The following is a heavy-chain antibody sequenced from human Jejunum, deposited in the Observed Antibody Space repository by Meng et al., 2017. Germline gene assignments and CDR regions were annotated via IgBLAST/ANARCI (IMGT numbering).Heavy chain of an antibody. CDR2: IYYGGST. J-gene: IGHJ4*02. CDR1: GYSFNSPDYY. CDR3: ARSPYSGSALPFFDY. Sequence: SAPRRVKPSQTRSLTCTVSGYSFNSPDYYWSWIRQPPEKGLEWIGYIYYGGSTYYNPSLKSRVSISGDTSNKQFSLKLTSVTAADTAVYYCARSPYSGSALPFFDYWGQGSLVTVSS. V-gene: IGHV4-30-4*01. D-gene: IGHD1-26*01.